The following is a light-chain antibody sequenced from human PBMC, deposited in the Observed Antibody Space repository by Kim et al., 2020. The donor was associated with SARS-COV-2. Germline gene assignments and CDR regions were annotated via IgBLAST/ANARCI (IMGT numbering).Light chain of an antibody. CDR2: DVS. CDR3: SSYTSSSTRRVV. CDR1: SSDVGGYKY. V-gene: IGLV2-14*03. Sequence: QSALTQPASVSGSPGQSITVSCTGTSSDVGGYKYVSWYQQHPGKAPKLIIYDVSKRPSGVSNRFSGSKSGNTASLTISGLQAEDEADYYCSSYTSSSTRRVVFGGGTQLTVL. J-gene: IGLJ2*01.